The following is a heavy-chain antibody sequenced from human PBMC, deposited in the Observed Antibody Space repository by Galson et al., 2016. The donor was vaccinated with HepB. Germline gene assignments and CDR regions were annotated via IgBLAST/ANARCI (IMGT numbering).Heavy chain of an antibody. CDR3: ASAGFCSGVSCYSEGGFDY. J-gene: IGHJ4*02. CDR1: GYTFSRYA. CDR2: INAGNGNT. Sequence: GYTFSRYAMHWVRQAPGQRLEWMGWINAGNGNTKYSQKFQGRVTITRDTSASTAFMELSSLRSEDTAVYYCASAGFCSGVSCYSEGGFDYWGQGTLVTVSS. D-gene: IGHD2-15*01. V-gene: IGHV1-3*01.